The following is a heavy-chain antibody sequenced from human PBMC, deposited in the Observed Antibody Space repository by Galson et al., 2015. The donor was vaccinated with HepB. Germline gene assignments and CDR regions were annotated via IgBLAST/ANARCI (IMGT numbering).Heavy chain of an antibody. V-gene: IGHV3-30*14. J-gene: IGHJ4*02. D-gene: IGHD4-23*01. Sequence: SLRLSCAASGFTFSSYAMHWVRRAPGKGLEWVAVISYDGSNKYYADSVKGRFTISRDNSKNTLYLQMSSLRAEDTAVYYCVKDQAVTYGGYFDYWGQGTLVTVSS. CDR2: ISYDGSNK. CDR3: VKDQAVTYGGYFDY. CDR1: GFTFSSYA.